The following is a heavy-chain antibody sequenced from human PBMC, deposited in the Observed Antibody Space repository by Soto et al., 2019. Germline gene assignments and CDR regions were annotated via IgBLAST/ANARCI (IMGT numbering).Heavy chain of an antibody. D-gene: IGHD6-6*01. CDR3: ATVHSTSRSFDY. CDR1: GFTFSMSA. Sequence: GGSLRLSCAASGFTFSMSAMTWVRQAPGKGLEWVSTTGLNGRTTYYADSVKGRFTVSRDNSKNTLDLHMSSLRAEDTAVYYCATVHSTSRSFDYWGQGALVTVSS. J-gene: IGHJ4*02. CDR2: TGLNGRTT. V-gene: IGHV3-23*01.